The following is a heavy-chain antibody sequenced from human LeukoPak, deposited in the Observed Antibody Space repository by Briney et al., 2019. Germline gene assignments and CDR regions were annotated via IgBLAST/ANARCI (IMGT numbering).Heavy chain of an antibody. V-gene: IGHV3-30*03. D-gene: IGHD1-7*01. CDR2: MSYDGSNE. CDR1: GFSFSNYG. CDR3: ARGLGNWNCRLDS. Sequence: PGKPLRLSRAASGFSFSNYGMHWVRQAPGKGLEWLAHMSYDGSNEYYADSVKGRFTISRDNSKKTLYLQMESLGAEDTAVYYCARGLGNWNCRLDSWGQGTLVTVSS. J-gene: IGHJ4*02.